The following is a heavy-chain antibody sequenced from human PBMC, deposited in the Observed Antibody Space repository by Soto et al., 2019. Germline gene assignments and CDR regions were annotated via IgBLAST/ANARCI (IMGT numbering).Heavy chain of an antibody. CDR3: AKEDSSSWHYYCGMDV. CDR1: GFTFSSYG. D-gene: IGHD6-13*01. CDR2: ISYDGSNK. V-gene: IGHV3-30*18. Sequence: QVQLVESGGGVVQPGRSLRLSCAASGFTFSSYGMNWVRQAPGKGLEWVAVISYDGSNKYYADSVKGRFTISRDSSKNMLYLQMNSMRAEDTAVYYCAKEDSSSWHYYCGMDVWGQGTTVTVSS. J-gene: IGHJ6*02.